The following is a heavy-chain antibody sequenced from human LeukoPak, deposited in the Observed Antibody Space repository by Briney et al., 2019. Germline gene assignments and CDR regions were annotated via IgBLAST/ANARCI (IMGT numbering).Heavy chain of an antibody. CDR1: GGSFRNYL. V-gene: IGHV4-34*01. D-gene: IGHD2-2*02. CDR2: VDHSGST. Sequence: SETLSLTCAVNGGSFRNYLWTWVRQSPGKGLEWIAEVDHSGSTNYNPSLKSRVIISVDTSKNQFSLKLSSVTAADTAVYYCARGGDVVVPAAISQSNWFDPWGQGTLVTVSS. CDR3: ARGGDVVVPAAISQSNWFDP. J-gene: IGHJ5*02.